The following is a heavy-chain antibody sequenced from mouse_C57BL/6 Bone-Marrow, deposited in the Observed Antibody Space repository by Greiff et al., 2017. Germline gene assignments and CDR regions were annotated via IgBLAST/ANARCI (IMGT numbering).Heavy chain of an antibody. CDR3: ARLLITTVVAPTEYFDV. CDR1: GYTFTDYN. V-gene: IGHV1-18*01. J-gene: IGHJ1*03. CDR2: INPNNGGT. D-gene: IGHD1-1*01. Sequence: DVKLQESGPELVKPGASVKIPCKASGYTFTDYNMDWVKQSHGQSLEWIGDINPNNGGTIYNQTFKGKATLTVDKSSSTAYMELRSLTSEDTAVYYCARLLITTVVAPTEYFDVWGTGTTVTVSS.